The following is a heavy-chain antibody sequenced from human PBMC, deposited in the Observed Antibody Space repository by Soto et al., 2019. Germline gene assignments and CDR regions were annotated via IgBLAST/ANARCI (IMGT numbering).Heavy chain of an antibody. CDR3: ARDNTYYDFWSGYYQGSPMDV. V-gene: IGHV3-20*01. CDR1: GFTFDDYG. D-gene: IGHD3-3*01. CDR2: INWNGGST. Sequence: VGSLRLSCAASGFTFDDYGMSWVRQAPGKGLEWVSGINWNGGSTGYADSVKGRFTISRDNAKNSLYLQMNSLRAEDTALYHCARDNTYYDFWSGYYQGSPMDVWGKGTTVTVSS. J-gene: IGHJ6*03.